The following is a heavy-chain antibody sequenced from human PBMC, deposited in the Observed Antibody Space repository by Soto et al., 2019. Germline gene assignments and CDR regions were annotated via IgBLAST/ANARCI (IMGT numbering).Heavy chain of an antibody. CDR1: GFNFSSYG. D-gene: IGHD3-10*01. CDR2: ISYDGSHK. CDR3: TRGQDTYGQGVFDS. V-gene: IGHV3-30*03. Sequence: GGSLRLSCAVSGFNFSSYGMHWVRQAAGKGLEWVAVISYDGSHKASADSVKGRTAISRDNSKNTLFLQMNSLREEDTAVYYCTRGQDTYGQGVFDSWGQGPLVTVS. J-gene: IGHJ4*02.